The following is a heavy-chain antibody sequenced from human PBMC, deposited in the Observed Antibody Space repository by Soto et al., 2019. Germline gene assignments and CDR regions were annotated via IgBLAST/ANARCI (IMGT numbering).Heavy chain of an antibody. Sequence: GGSLRLSCAVSGFTVSNNYMSWVRQAPGKGLEGVSVIYSGGYTAYGDSVKGRFTISRDNSKNTLYLQMNSLRAEDTAVYYCARVVDSSGFLPRDYWGQGTLVTVSS. V-gene: IGHV3-53*01. CDR1: GFTVSNNY. CDR2: IYSGGYT. J-gene: IGHJ4*02. D-gene: IGHD3-22*01. CDR3: ARVVDSSGFLPRDY.